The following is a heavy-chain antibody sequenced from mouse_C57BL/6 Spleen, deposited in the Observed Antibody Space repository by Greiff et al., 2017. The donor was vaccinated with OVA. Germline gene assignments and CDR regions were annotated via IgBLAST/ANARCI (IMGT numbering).Heavy chain of an antibody. V-gene: IGHV5-17*01. CDR3: ARDYYGSSYGWYFDV. J-gene: IGHJ1*03. CDR2: ISSGSSTI. D-gene: IGHD1-1*01. CDR1: GFTFSDYG. Sequence: EVQGVESGGGLVKPGGSLKLSCAASGFTFSDYGMHWVRQAPEKGLEWVAYISSGSSTIYYADTVKGRFTISRDNAKNTLFLQMTRLRSEDTAMYYCARDYYGSSYGWYFDVWGTGTTVTVSS.